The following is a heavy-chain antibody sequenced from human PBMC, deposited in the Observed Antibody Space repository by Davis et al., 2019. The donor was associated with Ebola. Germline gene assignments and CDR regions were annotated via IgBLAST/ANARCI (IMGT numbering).Heavy chain of an antibody. Sequence: ASVKVSCKASGYTFTGYSIHWVRQAPGQGLEWMGLIYPSGGRPSYAPKFQGRVTMVSDTSTSTVYMDLSSLRSEDTAMYYCARGGVVPWFGDLAYWGQGTLVAVSS. CDR1: GYTFTGYS. J-gene: IGHJ4*02. V-gene: IGHV1-46*03. CDR2: IYPSGGRP. CDR3: ARGGVVPWFGDLAY. D-gene: IGHD3-10*01.